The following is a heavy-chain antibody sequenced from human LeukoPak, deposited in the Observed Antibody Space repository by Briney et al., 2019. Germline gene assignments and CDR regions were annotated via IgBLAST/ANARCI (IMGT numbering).Heavy chain of an antibody. CDR3: AKDPRRYSRTGGYFDY. CDR1: AFTFSSYG. V-gene: IGHV3-30*18. CDR2: ISYDGSNK. D-gene: IGHD6-13*01. J-gene: IGHJ4*02. Sequence: GGSLRLSCAASAFTFSSYGMHWVRQAPGKGLEWVAVISYDGSNKYYADSVKGRFTISRDNSKNTLYLQMNSLRAEDTAVYYGAKDPRRYSRTGGYFDYWGQGTLVTVSS.